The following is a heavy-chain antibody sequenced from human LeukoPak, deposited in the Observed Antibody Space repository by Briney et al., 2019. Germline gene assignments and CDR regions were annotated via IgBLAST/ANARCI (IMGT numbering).Heavy chain of an antibody. D-gene: IGHD5-24*01. CDR2: IKPDDTEK. Sequence: PGGPLRLSCAASGFIFSDHEMTWVRQAPGKGLEWVANIKPDDTEKYYGNSVKGRFTILRDNAKNSVYLQMNSLRAEDTAVYYCAREDGSGFDYWGQGTLVTVSS. V-gene: IGHV3-7*01. CDR1: GFIFSDHE. J-gene: IGHJ4*02. CDR3: AREDGSGFDY.